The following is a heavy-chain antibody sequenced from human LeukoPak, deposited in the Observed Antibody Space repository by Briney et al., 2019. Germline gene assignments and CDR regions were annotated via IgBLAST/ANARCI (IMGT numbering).Heavy chain of an antibody. CDR2: IYYSGNT. Sequence: KPSETLSLTCFVSGASISSPDFYWNWIRQSPGKGLEWVGSIYYSGNTYYNPSLESRVTISLDTSNNYLSLRMNSVSATDTAVYYCARGAMTATPGDHWGRGNLVSVSS. V-gene: IGHV4-39*02. CDR1: GASISSPDFY. D-gene: IGHD2-21*02. J-gene: IGHJ4*02. CDR3: ARGAMTATPGDH.